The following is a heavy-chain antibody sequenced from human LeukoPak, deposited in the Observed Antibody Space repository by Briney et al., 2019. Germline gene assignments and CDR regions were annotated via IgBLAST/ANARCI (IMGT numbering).Heavy chain of an antibody. CDR1: GGSISSYY. D-gene: IGHD6-13*01. Sequence: SETLSLTCTVSGGSISSYYWSWIRQPPGKGLEWIGYIHDSGSTYNNPSLKSRLSISIDTSKNQFSLKLNSVTAADTAVYYCARVVAAAGNNWFDPWGQGTLVTVSS. CDR2: IHDSGST. J-gene: IGHJ5*02. CDR3: ARVVAAAGNNWFDP. V-gene: IGHV4-59*12.